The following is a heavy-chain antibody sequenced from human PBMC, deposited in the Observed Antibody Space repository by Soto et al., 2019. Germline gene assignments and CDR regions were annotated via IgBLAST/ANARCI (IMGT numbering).Heavy chain of an antibody. J-gene: IGHJ4*02. Sequence: SETLSLTCTVSGGSINGFYWSWIRQPPGKGLEWIGYVYYTGSTTYNPSLESRVTMSVDTSKNQFSLKLTSVNVADTAVYYCAKYRRTQAEGFTLDYWGQGTPVTVSS. CDR3: AKYRRTQAEGFTLDY. CDR2: VYYTGST. D-gene: IGHD2-2*01. CDR1: GGSINGFY. V-gene: IGHV4-59*01.